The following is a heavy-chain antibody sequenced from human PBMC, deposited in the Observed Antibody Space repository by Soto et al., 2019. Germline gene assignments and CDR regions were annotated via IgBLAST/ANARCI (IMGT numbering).Heavy chain of an antibody. V-gene: IGHV4-59*01. CDR2: IYYSGST. CDR1: VGSISSYY. J-gene: IGHJ4*02. D-gene: IGHD2-15*01. Sequence: PAETLSLTCAVSVGSISSYYWSWIRQPPGKGLEWIGYIYYSGSTNYNPSLKSRVTISVDTSKNQFSLKLSSVTAADTAVYYCARGTLLLLFDYWGQGTLVTVSS. CDR3: ARGTLLLLFDY.